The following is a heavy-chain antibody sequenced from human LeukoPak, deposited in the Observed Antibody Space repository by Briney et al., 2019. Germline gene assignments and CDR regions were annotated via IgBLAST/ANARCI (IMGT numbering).Heavy chain of an antibody. J-gene: IGHJ4*02. V-gene: IGHV3-30*02. CDR2: IQTDGRDK. CDR3: AREGGTVVIGRFDY. CDR1: GIDFRASG. Sequence: GGSLRLSCAASGIDFRASGMHWVRQAPGMGLEWVTFIQTDGRDKYYAASVAGRFTISRDNSKNTVYLNMNNLRPDDTALYYCAREGGTVVIGRFDYWGQETLVTVS. D-gene: IGHD2-2*01.